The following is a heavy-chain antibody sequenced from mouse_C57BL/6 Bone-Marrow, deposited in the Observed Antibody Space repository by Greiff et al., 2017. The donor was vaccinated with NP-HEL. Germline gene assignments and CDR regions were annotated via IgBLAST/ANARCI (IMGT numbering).Heavy chain of an antibody. CDR3: ARSRPYDYDGYWYFDV. D-gene: IGHD2-4*01. CDR1: GFTFTDYY. J-gene: IGHJ1*03. Sequence: EVQGVESGGGLVQPGGSLSLSCAASGFTFTDYYMSWVRQPPGKALEWLGFIRNKANGYTTEYSASVKGRFTISRDNSQSSLYLQMNALRAEDSATYYCARSRPYDYDGYWYFDVWGTGTTVTVSS. V-gene: IGHV7-3*01. CDR2: IRNKANGYTT.